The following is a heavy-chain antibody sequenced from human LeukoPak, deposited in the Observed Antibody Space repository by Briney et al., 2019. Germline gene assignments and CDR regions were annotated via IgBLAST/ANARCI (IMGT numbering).Heavy chain of an antibody. CDR3: ASLSGSGSYRDSDY. Sequence: PGGSLILSCAASGFTFSSYAMHWVRQAPGKGLEWVAVISYDGSNKYYADSVKGRFTISRDNSKNTLYLQMNGLRAEDTAVYYCASLSGSGSYRDSDYWGQGTLVTVSS. D-gene: IGHD3-10*01. V-gene: IGHV3-30-3*01. CDR1: GFTFSSYA. CDR2: ISYDGSNK. J-gene: IGHJ4*02.